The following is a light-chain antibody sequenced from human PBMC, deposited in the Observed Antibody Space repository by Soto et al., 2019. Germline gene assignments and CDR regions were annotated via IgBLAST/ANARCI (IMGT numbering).Light chain of an antibody. J-gene: IGKJ1*01. CDR1: QSISSY. CDR2: GAS. CDR3: HQTCSTPWT. Sequence: IETTQSPSSLSASVGEGVTITCRASQSISSYVSWFQQKPGKAPKLLIYGASSLQSGVPSRFSGSGSGTDFTLTISSLQPEDFATYYCHQTCSTPWTFGQGTRWIS. V-gene: IGKV1-39*01.